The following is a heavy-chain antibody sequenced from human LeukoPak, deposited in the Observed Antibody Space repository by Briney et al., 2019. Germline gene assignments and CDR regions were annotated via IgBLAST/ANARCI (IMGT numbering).Heavy chain of an antibody. J-gene: IGHJ4*02. CDR1: GFTFSSYW. CDR3: ARELLWFGELPYFDY. V-gene: IGHV3-7*01. D-gene: IGHD3-10*01. CDR2: IKQDGSEK. Sequence: PGGSLRLSCAASGFTFSSYWMSWVRQAPGKGLEWVANIKQDGSEKYYVDSVKGRFTISRDNAKNSLYLQMNSLRAEDTAVYYCARELLWFGELPYFDYWGQGTLVTVSS.